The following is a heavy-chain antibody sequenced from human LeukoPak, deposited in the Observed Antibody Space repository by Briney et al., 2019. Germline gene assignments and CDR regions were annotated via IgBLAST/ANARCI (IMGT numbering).Heavy chain of an antibody. D-gene: IGHD3-9*01. CDR3: ARPSYDILTGYPNGMDV. CDR2: IDPSDSYT. J-gene: IGHJ6*04. V-gene: IGHV5-10-1*01. Sequence: GESLKISFKGSGYRFTSYWISWGRQMPGKGVEWMGRIDPSDSYTNYSPSFQGHVTISADKSISTAYLQWSSLKASDTAMYYCARPSYDILTGYPNGMDVWGKGTTVTVSS. CDR1: GYRFTSYW.